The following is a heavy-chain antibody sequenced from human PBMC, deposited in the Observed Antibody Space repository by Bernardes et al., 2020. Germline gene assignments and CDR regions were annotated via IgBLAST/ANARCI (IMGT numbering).Heavy chain of an antibody. J-gene: IGHJ4*02. D-gene: IGHD4-17*01. V-gene: IGHV4-59*04. Sequence: SETLSLTCTVSGGSISSYYWSWIRQPPGKGLEWIGYIYYSGSTYYNPSLKSRVTISVDTSKNQFSLKLSSVTAADTAVYYCASPNLRSGDYWGQGTLVTVSS. CDR1: GGSISSYY. CDR3: ASPNLRSGDY. CDR2: IYYSGST.